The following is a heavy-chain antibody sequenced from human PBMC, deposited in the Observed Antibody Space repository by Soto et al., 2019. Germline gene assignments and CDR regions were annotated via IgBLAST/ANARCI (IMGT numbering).Heavy chain of an antibody. V-gene: IGHV1-18*01. CDR2: ISAYNGNT. J-gene: IGHJ5*02. CDR3: ARASAWETINWFDP. Sequence: ASVKVSCKASGYTFTSYGISWVRQARGQGREWMGWISAYNGNTNYAQKLQGRVTMTTDTSTSTAYMELRSLRSDDTAVYYCARASAWETINWFDPWGQGTLVNVSS. CDR1: GYTFTSYG. D-gene: IGHD1-26*01.